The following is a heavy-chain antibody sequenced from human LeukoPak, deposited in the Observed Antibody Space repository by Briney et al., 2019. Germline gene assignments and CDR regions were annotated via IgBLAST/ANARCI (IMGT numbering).Heavy chain of an antibody. J-gene: IGHJ6*04. CDR2: ISGNSNYI. Sequence: GGSLRLSCAAFGFSFSAYSMNWVRQAPGKGLEWVASISGNSNYIYYTDSLKGRFTVSRDNAKNSLYLQMNSLRAEDTAVYYCAELGITMIGGVWGKGTTVTISS. CDR1: GFSFSAYS. CDR3: AELGITMIGGV. V-gene: IGHV3-21*01. D-gene: IGHD3-10*02.